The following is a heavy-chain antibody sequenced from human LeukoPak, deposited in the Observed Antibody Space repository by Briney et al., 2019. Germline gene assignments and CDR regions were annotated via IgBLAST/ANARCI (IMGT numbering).Heavy chain of an antibody. CDR2: INTDGSST. V-gene: IGHV3-74*01. CDR1: GFTFSSYW. Sequence: PGGSLRLSCAASGFTFSSYWMHWVRQAPGKGLVWVSRINTDGSSTSYADSVKGRSTISRDNAKNTLYLQMNSLRAEDTAVYYCVREGSSAYYFDYWGQGTPVTVSS. CDR3: VREGSSAYYFDY. J-gene: IGHJ4*02. D-gene: IGHD6-6*01.